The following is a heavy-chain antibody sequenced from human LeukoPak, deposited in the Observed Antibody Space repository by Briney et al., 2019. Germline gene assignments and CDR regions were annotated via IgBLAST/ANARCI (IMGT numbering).Heavy chain of an antibody. CDR1: GFTFSSYW. D-gene: IGHD6-13*01. J-gene: IGHJ4*02. CDR2: IKQDGSEK. Sequence: LPGGSLRLSCAASGFTFSSYWMSWVRQAPGKGLEWVANIKQDGSEKYYVDSVKGRFTISRDNAKNSLYLQMNSLRAEDTAVYYCARAGYSSNWRSFDNWGQGTLVTVSS. V-gene: IGHV3-7*01. CDR3: ARAGYSSNWRSFDN.